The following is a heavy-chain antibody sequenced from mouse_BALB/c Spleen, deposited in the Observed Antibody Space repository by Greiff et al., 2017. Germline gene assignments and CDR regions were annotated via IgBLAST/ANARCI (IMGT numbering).Heavy chain of an antibody. CDR1: GYTFTDYW. V-gene: IGHV1-69*01. J-gene: IGHJ3*01. D-gene: IGHD3-1*01. CDR2: IDTSDSYT. CDR3: ERTGGSGYPFAY. Sequence: QVQLQQPGAELVMPGASVKMSCKASGYTFTDYWMHWVKQRPGQGLEWIGAIDTSDSYTSYNQKFKGKATLTVDESSSTAYMQLSSLTSEDSAVYYCERTGGSGYPFAYWGQGTLVTVSA.